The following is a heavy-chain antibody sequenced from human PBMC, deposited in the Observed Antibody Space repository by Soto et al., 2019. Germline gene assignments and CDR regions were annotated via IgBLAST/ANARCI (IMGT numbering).Heavy chain of an antibody. CDR2: RHYSGST. CDR1: GGSVSSANYY. CDR3: VSWYSSPWSTFDY. Sequence: SETLSLTCTASGGSVSSANYYWNWIRQPPGKRLEWIGYRHYSGSTNYNPSLKSRVTISVDTSKNQFSLKLTSVTAADTAVYYCVSWYSSPWSTFDYWGQGILVTGSS. J-gene: IGHJ4*02. V-gene: IGHV4-61*01. D-gene: IGHD6-13*01.